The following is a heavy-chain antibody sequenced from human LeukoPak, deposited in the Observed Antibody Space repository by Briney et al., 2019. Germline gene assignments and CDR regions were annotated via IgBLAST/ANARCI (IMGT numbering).Heavy chain of an antibody. D-gene: IGHD3-22*01. CDR1: GYTFTSYD. CDR3: ATRGSSYYYDSSGYWYHDAFDI. Sequence: GASVKVSCKASGYTFTSYDINWVRQATGQGLEWMGWMNPNSGNTGYAQKFQGRVTITRNTSISTAYMELSSLRSEDTAVYYCATRGSSYYYDSSGYWYHDAFDIWGQGTMVTVSS. V-gene: IGHV1-8*03. J-gene: IGHJ3*02. CDR2: MNPNSGNT.